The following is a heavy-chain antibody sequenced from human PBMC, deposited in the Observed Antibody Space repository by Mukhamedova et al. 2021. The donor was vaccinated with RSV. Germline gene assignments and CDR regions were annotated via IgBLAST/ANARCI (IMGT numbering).Heavy chain of an antibody. CDR2: GIA. J-gene: IGHJ3*02. Sequence: GIANYAQKFQGRVTITADKSTSTAYMELSSLRSEDTAVYYCARFGAYCGGDCYADAFDIWGQGTMVTGS. CDR3: ARFGAYCGGDCYADAFDI. D-gene: IGHD2-21*02. V-gene: IGHV1-69*02.